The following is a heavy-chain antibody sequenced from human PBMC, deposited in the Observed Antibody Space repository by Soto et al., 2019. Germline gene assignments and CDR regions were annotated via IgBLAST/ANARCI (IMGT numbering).Heavy chain of an antibody. Sequence: QVQRVQSGAEVKKPGSSVKVSCKASGGPFSSYAISWVRQAPGQGLEWMGGIIPIFGTANYAQKFQGRVTITADKSTSTAYMELSSLRSEDTAVYYCARLFYDFWSGYYGGYYFDYWGQGTLVTVSS. V-gene: IGHV1-69*06. CDR2: IIPIFGTA. D-gene: IGHD3-3*01. J-gene: IGHJ4*02. CDR3: ARLFYDFWSGYYGGYYFDY. CDR1: GGPFSSYA.